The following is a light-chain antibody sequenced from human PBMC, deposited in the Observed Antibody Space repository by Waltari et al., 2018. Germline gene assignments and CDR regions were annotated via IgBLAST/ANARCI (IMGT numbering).Light chain of an antibody. V-gene: IGKV1-5*03. CDR2: SAS. CDR1: QSVSSW. Sequence: DVQMTQSPSTLSASVGDRVTITCRASQSVSSWLAWYQQKPGKARKLLIYSASRLESGVPSRFSGSGSGTEFTLTISSLQPDDFATYYCQQYNYNSRTFGQGTKVDIK. J-gene: IGKJ1*01. CDR3: QQYNYNSRT.